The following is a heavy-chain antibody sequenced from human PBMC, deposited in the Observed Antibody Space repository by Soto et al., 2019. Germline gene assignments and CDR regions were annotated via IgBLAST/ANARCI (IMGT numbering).Heavy chain of an antibody. Sequence: QVQLVESGGGVVQPGRSLRLSCAASGFTFSSYGMHWVRQAPGKGLEWVAVISYDGSNKYYADSVKGRFTISRDNSKNTLYLQMNSLRAEDTAVYYCAKDPSTVTTPYYYYGMDVWGQGTTVTVSS. D-gene: IGHD4-17*01. CDR1: GFTFSSYG. CDR2: ISYDGSNK. J-gene: IGHJ6*02. CDR3: AKDPSTVTTPYYYYGMDV. V-gene: IGHV3-30*18.